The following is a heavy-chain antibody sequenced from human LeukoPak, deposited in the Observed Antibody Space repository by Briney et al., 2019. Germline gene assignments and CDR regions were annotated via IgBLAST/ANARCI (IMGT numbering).Heavy chain of an antibody. D-gene: IGHD6-19*01. CDR1: GDSTTSFSGDSITISY. V-gene: IGHV4-59*08. CDR3: AYLPVAHNNYFDY. CDR2: ISYSANT. J-gene: IGHJ4*02. Sequence: PSETLSLTCSVSGDSTTSFSGDSITISYWTWIRQPPGKGLEWLGDISYSANTNYNPSLKSRVSMSVDTSKKQFFLRLSSVTTADTAVYYCAYLPVAHNNYFDYWGQGLLVTVSS.